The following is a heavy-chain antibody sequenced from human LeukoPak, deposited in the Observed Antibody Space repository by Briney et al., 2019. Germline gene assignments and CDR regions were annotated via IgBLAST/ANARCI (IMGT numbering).Heavy chain of an antibody. D-gene: IGHD6-13*01. CDR3: ASWIAGYSSSPFDY. J-gene: IGHJ4*02. CDR1: GFTFSSYS. CDR2: ISSSSSYI. V-gene: IGHV3-21*01. Sequence: GGSLRLSCAASGFTFSSYSMNWVRQAPGKGLEWVSSISSSSSYIYYADSVKGRFTISRDNAKNSLYLQMNSLRAEDTAVYYCASWIAGYSSSPFDYWGQGTLVTVSS.